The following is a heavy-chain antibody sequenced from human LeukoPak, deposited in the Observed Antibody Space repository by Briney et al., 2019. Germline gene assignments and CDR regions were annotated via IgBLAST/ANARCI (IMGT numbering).Heavy chain of an antibody. CDR1: GLTLSNYG. J-gene: IGHJ4*02. Sequence: PGGSLSLSCAVSGLTLSNYGMRGVRHAPGEGLEWVAGISGRGGGTNHADSVKGRFPISRDNPKNTLYLQMKSLRAEDTAVYFCAKRGVVIRVILVGFHKEAYYFDSWGQGALVTVSS. D-gene: IGHD3-22*01. CDR3: AKRGVVIRVILVGFHKEAYYFDS. V-gene: IGHV3-23*01. CDR2: ISGRGGGT.